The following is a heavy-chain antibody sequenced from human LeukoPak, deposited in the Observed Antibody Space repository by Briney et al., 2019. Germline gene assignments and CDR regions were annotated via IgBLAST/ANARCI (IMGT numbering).Heavy chain of an antibody. V-gene: IGHV4-34*01. D-gene: IGHD6-13*01. J-gene: IGHJ4*02. CDR1: GGSFSVYY. Sequence: PSETLSLTCAVYGGSFSVYYWSWIRQPPGKGLEWIGEINHSGSTNYNPSLKSRVTISVDTSKNQFSLKLSSVTAADTAVYYCARALGYQGPGFFDYWGQGTLVTVSS. CDR2: INHSGST. CDR3: ARALGYQGPGFFDY.